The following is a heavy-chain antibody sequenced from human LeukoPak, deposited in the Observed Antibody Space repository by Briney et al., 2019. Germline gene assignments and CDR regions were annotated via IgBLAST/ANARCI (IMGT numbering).Heavy chain of an antibody. Sequence: SETLSLTCAVYGGSFSGYYWGWIRQPPGKGLEWIGEINRSGSTNYNPSLKSRVTISVDTSKNQFSLKLSSVTAADTAVYYCARGRNYYFDYWGQGTLVTVSS. V-gene: IGHV4-34*01. J-gene: IGHJ4*02. CDR3: ARGRNYYFDY. CDR2: INRSGST. CDR1: GGSFSGYY. D-gene: IGHD4-11*01.